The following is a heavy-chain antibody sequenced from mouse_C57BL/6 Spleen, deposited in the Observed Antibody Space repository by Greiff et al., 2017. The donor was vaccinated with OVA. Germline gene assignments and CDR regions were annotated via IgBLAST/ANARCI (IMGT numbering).Heavy chain of an antibody. D-gene: IGHD2-4*01. CDR3: AREEDDYDGAWFAY. J-gene: IGHJ3*01. V-gene: IGHV2-2*01. CDR2: IWSGGST. CDR1: GFSLTSYG. Sequence: VQLQESGPGLVQPSQSLSITCTVSGFSLTSYGVHWVRQSPGKGLEWLGVIWSGGSTDYNAAFISRLSISKDNSKSQVFFKMNSLQADDTAIYYCAREEDDYDGAWFAYWGQGTLVTVSA.